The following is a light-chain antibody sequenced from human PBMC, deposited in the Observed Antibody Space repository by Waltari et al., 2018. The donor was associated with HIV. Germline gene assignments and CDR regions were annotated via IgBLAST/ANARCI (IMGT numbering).Light chain of an antibody. CDR1: SSDVGNHNL. CDR2: AVS. J-gene: IGLJ3*02. CDR3: SSYAGGTSWV. V-gene: IGLV2-23*02. Sequence: QSALTQPPSASGSPGQSVTISCAGTSSDVGNHNLVSWYQHHPGKAPRLMIYAVSKRPSGISNRFSGSKSGNTASLIISGLQSEDEADYYCSSYAGGTSWVFGGGTKLTVL.